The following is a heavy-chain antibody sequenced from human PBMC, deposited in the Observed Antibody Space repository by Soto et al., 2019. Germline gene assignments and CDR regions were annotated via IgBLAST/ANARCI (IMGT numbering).Heavy chain of an antibody. Sequence: QLQLVQSGAEVKQPGSSVKVSCQASGVTFSSFAISWVRQAPGQGLEWMGGIITLVRTLTYAQNFQGRVTITADESTSSVYMELSRLRSEDTSVYYWARSTGSGFRHGTHRFHWFDPWGQGTLVTVSS. CDR3: ARSTGSGFRHGTHRFHWFDP. CDR1: GVTFSSFA. J-gene: IGHJ5*02. D-gene: IGHD5-12*01. V-gene: IGHV1-69*01. CDR2: IITLVRTL.